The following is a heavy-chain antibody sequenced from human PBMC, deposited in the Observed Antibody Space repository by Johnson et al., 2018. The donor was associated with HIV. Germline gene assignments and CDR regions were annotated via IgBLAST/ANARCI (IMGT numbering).Heavy chain of an antibody. D-gene: IGHD2-15*01. Sequence: VQLVESGGGLVQPGGSLRLSCAASGFTFSDYYMSWIRQAPGKGLEWVGRIKSKTDGGTTDYAAPVKGRFTISRDDSKNTLYLQMNSLKTEDTAVYYCTTALLAPDAFDIWGQGTMVTVSS. J-gene: IGHJ3*02. CDR2: IKSKTDGGTT. CDR1: GFTFSDYY. CDR3: TTALLAPDAFDI. V-gene: IGHV3-15*01.